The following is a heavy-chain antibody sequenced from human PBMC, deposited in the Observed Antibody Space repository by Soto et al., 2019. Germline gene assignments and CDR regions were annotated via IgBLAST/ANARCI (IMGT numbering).Heavy chain of an antibody. V-gene: IGHV1-58*01. CDR3: AAANTYSGRYGEIDY. J-gene: IGHJ4*01. D-gene: IGHD1-26*01. CDR1: GFTFTSSA. CDR2: IVVGSGNT. Sequence: LVKVSCKASGFTFTSSAVQWVRQARGQRLEWIGWIVVGSGNTNYAQKFQERVTITRDMSTSTAYMELSSLRSEDTAGYYCAAANTYSGRYGEIDYWGHGTLFTVYS.